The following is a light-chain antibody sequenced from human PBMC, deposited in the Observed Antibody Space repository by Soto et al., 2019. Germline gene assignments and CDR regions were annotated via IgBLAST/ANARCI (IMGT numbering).Light chain of an antibody. J-gene: IGKJ1*01. CDR2: KAS. Sequence: QMTQSPSTLSASVGDRVTITCRASQSISSWLAWYQQKPGKAPKLLIYKASSLESGVPSRFSGSGSGTEFTLTISSLQPDDFATYYCQQYNSYSWTFGQGTKVEIK. CDR1: QSISSW. CDR3: QQYNSYSWT. V-gene: IGKV1-5*03.